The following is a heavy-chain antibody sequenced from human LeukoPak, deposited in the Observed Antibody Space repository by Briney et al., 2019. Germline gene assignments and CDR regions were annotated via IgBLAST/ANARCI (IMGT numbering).Heavy chain of an antibody. CDR1: GGSISSYY. CDR2: IYTSGST. Sequence: SETLSLTCTVSGGSISSYYWSWIRQPAGKGLEWIGRIYTSGSTNYNPSLKSRVTMSVDTSKNQFSLKLSSVTAADTAVYYCARDGAPVVPAARRGHGMDVWGQGTTVTVSS. J-gene: IGHJ6*02. D-gene: IGHD2-2*01. V-gene: IGHV4-4*07. CDR3: ARDGAPVVPAARRGHGMDV.